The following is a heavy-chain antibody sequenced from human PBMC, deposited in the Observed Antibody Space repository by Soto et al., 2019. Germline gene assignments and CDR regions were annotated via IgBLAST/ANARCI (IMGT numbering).Heavy chain of an antibody. CDR3: GRIPRYSFPTSDPLDN. D-gene: IGHD5-18*01. Sequence: QVHLLQSGPEMKKPGSSVTVSCKASGGTFNTYTFSWVRRAPGQGLEWMGSIIPIFGTANYAPRFQGRLSITVDQSATTTYMELTSLTSEDTAFYYCGRIPRYSFPTSDPLDNWGQGTLVTVSS. CDR1: GGTFNTYT. V-gene: IGHV1-69*08. J-gene: IGHJ4*02. CDR2: IIPIFGTA.